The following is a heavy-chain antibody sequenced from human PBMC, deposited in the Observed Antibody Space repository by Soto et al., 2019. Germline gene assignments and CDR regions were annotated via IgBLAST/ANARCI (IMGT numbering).Heavy chain of an antibody. Sequence: QVQLVQSGAEVKKPGASVKVSCKASGYTFTSYGISWVRQAPGQGLEWMGWISAYNGNTNYEQKLQGRVTMTTDTTTSTAYMELRSLRSDDTAVYYCARVGMRVFYYDSSCSRFDYWCQGTLVTVSS. D-gene: IGHD3-22*01. CDR2: ISAYNGNT. J-gene: IGHJ4*02. CDR3: ARVGMRVFYYDSSCSRFDY. CDR1: GYTFTSYG. V-gene: IGHV1-18*01.